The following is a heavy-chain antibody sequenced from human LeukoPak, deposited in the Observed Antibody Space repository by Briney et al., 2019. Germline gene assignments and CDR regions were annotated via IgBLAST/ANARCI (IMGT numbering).Heavy chain of an antibody. CDR3: ARARSLTVRLFDY. CDR2: INHSGRA. J-gene: IGHJ4*02. CDR1: GFTLSNAY. V-gene: IGHV4-34*01. Sequence: GSLRLSCAASGFTLSNAYMSWVRQAPGKGLEWIGDINHSGRANYNPSLKSRVSISVDMSRHEFSLKLTSVTAADTAVFYCARARSLTVRLFDYWSQGTLVTVSS. D-gene: IGHD6-6*01.